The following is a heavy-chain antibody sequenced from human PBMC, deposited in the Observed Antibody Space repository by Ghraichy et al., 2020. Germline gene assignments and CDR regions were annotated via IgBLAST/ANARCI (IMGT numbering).Heavy chain of an antibody. CDR2: ISSGSSTI. D-gene: IGHD3-16*01. V-gene: IGHV3-48*01. J-gene: IGHJ3*02. CDR1: GFTFSSYS. CDR3: ATDWVGGLDI. Sequence: LSLTCAASGFTFSSYSMNWVRQAPGKGLEWVSYISSGSSTIYYADSVKGRFIISRDNAKNSLYLQMNSLRAEDTAVYYCATDWVGGLDIWGQGTMVTVSS.